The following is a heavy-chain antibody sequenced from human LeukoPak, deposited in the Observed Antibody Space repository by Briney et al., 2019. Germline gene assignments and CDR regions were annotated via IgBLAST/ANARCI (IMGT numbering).Heavy chain of an antibody. Sequence: SETLSLTCTVSGYSISSGYYWGWIRQPPGKGLEWIGSIYHSGSTYYNPSLKSRVTISVDTSKNQFSLKLSSVAAADTAVYYCARALSSGYVADYWGQGTLVTVSS. D-gene: IGHD3-22*01. CDR3: ARALSSGYVADY. CDR1: GYSISSGYY. V-gene: IGHV4-38-2*02. J-gene: IGHJ4*02. CDR2: IYHSGST.